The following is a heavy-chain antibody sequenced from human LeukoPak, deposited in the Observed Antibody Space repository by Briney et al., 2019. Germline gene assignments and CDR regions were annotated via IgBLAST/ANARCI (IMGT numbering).Heavy chain of an antibody. D-gene: IGHD3-22*01. J-gene: IGHJ4*02. Sequence: PGGSLRLSCTASGFTFGDYAMSWVRQAPGKGLEWVGFIRSKAYGGTTEYAASVKGRFTISRDDSKSIAYLQMNSLKTEDTAVYYCTRGRYYDSSGYYPFDYWGQGTLVTVSS. CDR1: GFTFGDYA. CDR2: IRSKAYGGTT. CDR3: TRGRYYDSSGYYPFDY. V-gene: IGHV3-49*04.